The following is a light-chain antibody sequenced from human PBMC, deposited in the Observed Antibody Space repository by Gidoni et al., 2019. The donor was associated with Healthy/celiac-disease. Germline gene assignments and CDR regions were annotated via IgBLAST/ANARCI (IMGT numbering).Light chain of an antibody. CDR2: GAS. J-gene: IGKJ1*01. CDR1: QSVSSSY. Sequence: PGTLSLSPGERATLSCRASQSVSSSYLAWYQQKPGQAPRLLIYGASSRATGIPDRCSGSGSGTDFTLTIIRLEPEDFAVYYCQQYGSSPPWTFGQGTKVEIK. V-gene: IGKV3-20*01. CDR3: QQYGSSPPWT.